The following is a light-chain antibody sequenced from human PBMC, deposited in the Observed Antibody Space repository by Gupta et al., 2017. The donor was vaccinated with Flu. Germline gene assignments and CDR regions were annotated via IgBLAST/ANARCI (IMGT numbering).Light chain of an antibody. Sequence: GQTARNTCSGDALTKKYAYWYQQKTGQAPVLIIYEERKRPSGIPERFSGSSSGTMATLTISGAQVEGEADYYCYSTDTRGNHRVFGGGTNLTVL. CDR3: YSTDTRGNHRV. CDR1: ALTKKY. V-gene: IGLV3-10*01. CDR2: EER. J-gene: IGLJ3*02.